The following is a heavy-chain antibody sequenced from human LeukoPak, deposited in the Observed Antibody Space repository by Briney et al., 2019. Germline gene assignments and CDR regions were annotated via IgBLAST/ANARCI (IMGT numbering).Heavy chain of an antibody. D-gene: IGHD1-1*01. CDR1: GFTFSNYN. V-gene: IGHV3-48*01. CDR3: AKDLSEKYTFDY. J-gene: IGHJ4*02. CDR2: ISGSSSAI. Sequence: GGSLRLSCEASGFTFSNYNMNWVRQAPGKGLEWVSYISGSSSAIYYADSVKGRFTISRDNAKNSLYLQMNSLRADDTAVYYCAKDLSEKYTFDYWGQGTLVTVSS.